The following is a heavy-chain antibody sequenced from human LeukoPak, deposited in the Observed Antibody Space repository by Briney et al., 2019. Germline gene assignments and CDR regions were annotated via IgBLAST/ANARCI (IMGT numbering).Heavy chain of an antibody. CDR1: GFTFSSNY. Sequence: PGGSLRLSCAASGFTFSSNYMSWVRQAPGKGLEWVSVMYSGGNTYYADSVKGRFTISRDNSKNTLHLQVNSLRAEDTAVYYCVREGYSNSWYRSWGREPWSPSPQ. CDR2: MYSGGNT. J-gene: IGHJ5*02. D-gene: IGHD6-13*01. CDR3: VREGYSNSWYRS. V-gene: IGHV3-53*01.